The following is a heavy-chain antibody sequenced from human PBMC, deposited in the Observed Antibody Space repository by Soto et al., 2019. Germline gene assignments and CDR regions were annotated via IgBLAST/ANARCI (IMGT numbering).Heavy chain of an antibody. Sequence: GESLKISCKGSGYIFTNYWSGWVRQMPGEGLEWMGVIYPGDSDTRYSPSFQGQVTISADRSITPAYLQWTYLKASDTAMYYFARHREGGFSGNSGADFWGQGTMVTVSS. D-gene: IGHD3-22*01. CDR2: IYPGDSDT. J-gene: IGHJ4*03. CDR3: ARHREGGFSGNSGADF. CDR1: GYIFTNYW. V-gene: IGHV5-51*01.